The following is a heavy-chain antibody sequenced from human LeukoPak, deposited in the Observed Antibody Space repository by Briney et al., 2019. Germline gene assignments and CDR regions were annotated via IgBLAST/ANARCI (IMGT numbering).Heavy chain of an antibody. CDR2: FDPEDGET. CDR1: GYTLTELS. CDR3: ATLTMGDFSPFWSGYYNWFDP. V-gene: IGHV1-24*01. D-gene: IGHD3-3*01. J-gene: IGHJ5*02. Sequence: AASVKVSCKVSGYTLTELSMHWVRQAPGKGLEWMGGFDPEDGETIYAQKFQGRVTMTEDTSTDTAYMELSSLRSEGTAVYYCATLTMGDFSPFWSGYYNWFDPWGQGTLVTVSS.